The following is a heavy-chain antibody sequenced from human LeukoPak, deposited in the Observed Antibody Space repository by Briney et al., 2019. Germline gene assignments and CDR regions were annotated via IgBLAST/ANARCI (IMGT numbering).Heavy chain of an antibody. CDR1: GGSFRGYY. Sequence: SETLSLTCAVYGGSFRGYYWSWIRQPPGKGLEWIGEINHSGSTNYDPSLKSRVTISVDTSKNQFSLKLSSVTAADTAVYYCASYNKNCSSTSCQQYFQHWGQGTLVTVSS. CDR3: ASYNKNCSSTSCQQYFQH. J-gene: IGHJ1*01. V-gene: IGHV4-34*01. D-gene: IGHD2-2*01. CDR2: INHSGST.